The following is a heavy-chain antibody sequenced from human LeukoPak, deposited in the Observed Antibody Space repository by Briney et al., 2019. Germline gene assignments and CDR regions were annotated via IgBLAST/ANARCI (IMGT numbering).Heavy chain of an antibody. CDR1: GYTFTSYD. V-gene: IGHV1-8*01. J-gene: IGHJ4*02. CDR3: ARVYRQLRPYYFDY. Sequence: ASVKVSCKASGYTFTSYDINWVRQATGQGLEWMEWMNPNSGNTGYAQKFQGRVTMTRNTSISTAYMELSSLRSEDTAVYYCARVYRQLRPYYFDYWGQGTLVTVSS. CDR2: MNPNSGNT. D-gene: IGHD4-23*01.